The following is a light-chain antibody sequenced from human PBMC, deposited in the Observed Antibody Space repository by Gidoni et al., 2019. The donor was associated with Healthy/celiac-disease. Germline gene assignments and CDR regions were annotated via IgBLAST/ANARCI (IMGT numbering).Light chain of an antibody. CDR3: MQALQTPLT. CDR2: LGS. Sequence: DIVMTQSPLSLPVTPGEPASISCRSSQSLLHSNGYNYLDWYLQKPGHSPQLLIYLGSNRASGVPDRFSGSGSGTDFTLTISRVEAEDVGVYYCMQALQTPLTFGGGTKVEIK. J-gene: IGKJ4*01. V-gene: IGKV2-28*01. CDR1: QSLLHSNGYNY.